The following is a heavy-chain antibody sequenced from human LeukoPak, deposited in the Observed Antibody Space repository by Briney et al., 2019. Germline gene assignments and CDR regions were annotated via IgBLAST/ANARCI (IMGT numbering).Heavy chain of an antibody. V-gene: IGHV4-39*07. Sequence: SETLSLTCTASGGSISSSSYYWGWIRQPPGKGLEWIGSIYYSGSTYYSPSLKSRVTISVDTSKNQFSLKLSSVTAADTAVYYCAKDGWQLDRQYNWFDPWGQGTLVTVSS. J-gene: IGHJ5*02. CDR3: AKDGWQLDRQYNWFDP. CDR2: IYYSGST. D-gene: IGHD6-6*01. CDR1: GGSISSSSYY.